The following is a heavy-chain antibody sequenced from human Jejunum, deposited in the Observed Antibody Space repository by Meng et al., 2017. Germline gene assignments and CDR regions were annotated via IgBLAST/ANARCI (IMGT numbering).Heavy chain of an antibody. CDR2: INDSGST. V-gene: IGHV4-34*01. CDR1: GGSISDYY. D-gene: IGHD4-11*01. Sequence: QVKLQQWGAGLLKPSETLSLTCAVYGGSISDYYWTWIHQPPGKGLEWIGEINDSGSTNYNPSLKSRVTISVDTSKSQFYLRVSSVTAADTAAYYCARGNEYSNYGADFWGQGTLVTVSS. CDR3: ARGNEYSNYGADF. J-gene: IGHJ4*02.